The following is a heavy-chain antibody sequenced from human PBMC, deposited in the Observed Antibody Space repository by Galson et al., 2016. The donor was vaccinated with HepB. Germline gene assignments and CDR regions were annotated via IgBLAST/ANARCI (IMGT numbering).Heavy chain of an antibody. V-gene: IGHV3-7*01. CDR3: VRRLDTEGRIGGWGWGMDV. D-gene: IGHD3-10*01. CDR2: INQGGSEE. CDR1: GFTFSSYW. J-gene: IGHJ6*02. Sequence: SLRLSCAASGFTFSSYWMSWVRQAPGKGLEWVANINQGGSEEKYVDSVKGRFTISRDNAKNSLYLQMIRLGAEDPARYYCVRRLDTEGRIGGWGWGMDVWGQGTTVTVFS.